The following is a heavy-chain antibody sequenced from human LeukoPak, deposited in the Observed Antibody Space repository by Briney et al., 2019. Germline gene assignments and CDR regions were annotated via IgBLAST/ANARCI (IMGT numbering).Heavy chain of an antibody. D-gene: IGHD6-6*01. CDR3: ARTRTIAAHPDY. CDR1: GFTFSSYA. Sequence: GGSLRLSCAASGFTFSSYATHWVRQAPGKGLEWVAVISYDGSNKYYADSVKGRFTISRDNSKNTLYLQMNSLRAEDTAVYYCARTRTIAAHPDYWGQGTLVTVSS. CDR2: ISYDGSNK. J-gene: IGHJ4*02. V-gene: IGHV3-30-3*01.